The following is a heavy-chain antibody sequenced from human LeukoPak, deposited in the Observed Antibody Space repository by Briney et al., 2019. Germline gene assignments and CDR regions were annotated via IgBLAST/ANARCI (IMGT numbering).Heavy chain of an antibody. Sequence: GGSLRLSCAASGFAFSSYAMSWVRQAPGKGLECVSYISSSGSTIYYADSVKGRFTISRDNAKNSLFLHMNSLRAEDTAVYYCARVTAMVRRGMDVWGQGTTVTVSS. CDR2: ISSSGSTI. CDR1: GFAFSSYA. D-gene: IGHD3-10*01. V-gene: IGHV3-48*03. J-gene: IGHJ6*02. CDR3: ARVTAMVRRGMDV.